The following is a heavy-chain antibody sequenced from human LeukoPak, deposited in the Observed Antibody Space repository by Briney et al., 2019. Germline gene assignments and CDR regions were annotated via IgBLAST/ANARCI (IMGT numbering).Heavy chain of an antibody. CDR1: GFSFQYAW. CDR3: TSLVGSPTY. Sequence: GGSLRLSCAGSGFSFQYAWMTWVRKAPGKGLEWVGRIKSKRDGETTDYAALVKSRFSISRDDSKNTVYLQMNSLRTEDTAVYYCTSLVGSPTYWGQGTLVAVSS. CDR2: IKSKRDGETT. V-gene: IGHV3-15*01. D-gene: IGHD4-23*01. J-gene: IGHJ4*02.